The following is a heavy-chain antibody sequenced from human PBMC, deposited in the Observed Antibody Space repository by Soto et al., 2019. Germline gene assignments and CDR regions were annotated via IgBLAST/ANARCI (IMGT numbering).Heavy chain of an antibody. J-gene: IGHJ3*02. CDR3: ARAKADYYDSSGLGRDAFDI. Sequence: PSETLSLTCAVSGGSISSSNWWSWVRQPPGKGLERIGEIYHSGSTNYNPSLKSRVTISVDKSKNQFSLKLSSVTAADTAVYYCARAKADYYDSSGLGRDAFDIWGQGTMVTVSS. D-gene: IGHD3-22*01. V-gene: IGHV4-4*02. CDR2: IYHSGST. CDR1: GGSISSSNW.